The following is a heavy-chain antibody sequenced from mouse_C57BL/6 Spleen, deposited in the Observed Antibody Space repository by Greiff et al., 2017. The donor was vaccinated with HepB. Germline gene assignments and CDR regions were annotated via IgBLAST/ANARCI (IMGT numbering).Heavy chain of an antibody. CDR2: IDPNSGGT. CDR3: ARYYDGYVNWYCDV. D-gene: IGHD2-3*01. V-gene: IGHV1-72*01. Sequence: VQLQQSGAELVKPGASVKLSCKASGYTFTSYWMHWVKQRPGRGLEWLGRIDPNSGGTKYNEKCKSKATLTVDKPSSTAYMQFRSLTSEDSAVYYCARYYDGYVNWYCDVWGTGATVTVSS. CDR1: GYTFTSYW. J-gene: IGHJ1*03.